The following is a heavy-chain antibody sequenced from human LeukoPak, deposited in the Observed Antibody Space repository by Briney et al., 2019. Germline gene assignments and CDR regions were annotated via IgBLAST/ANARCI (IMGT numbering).Heavy chain of an antibody. Sequence: GGSLRLSCAASGFTFSSYRMNWVRQAPGKGLEWVSSISSSSSYIYYADSVKGRFTISRDNAKNSLYLQMNSLRAEDTAVYYCAKLKGGYVEYWGQGTLVTVSS. CDR3: AKLKGGYVEY. CDR2: ISSSSSYI. CDR1: GFTFSSYR. J-gene: IGHJ4*02. D-gene: IGHD2-15*01. V-gene: IGHV3-21*01.